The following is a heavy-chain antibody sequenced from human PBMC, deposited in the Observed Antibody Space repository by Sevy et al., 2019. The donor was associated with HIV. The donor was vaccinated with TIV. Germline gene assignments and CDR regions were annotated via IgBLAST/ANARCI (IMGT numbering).Heavy chain of an antibody. CDR3: ARDFPPTRRGYFDY. CDR2: IKQDGSEK. CDR1: GFTFSSYW. Sequence: GGSLRLSCAAPGFTFSSYWMSWVRQAPGKGLEWVANIKQDGSEKYYVDSVKGRFTISRDNAKNSLYLQMNSLRAEDTAVYYCARDFPPTRRGYFDYWGQGTLVTVSS. J-gene: IGHJ4*02. V-gene: IGHV3-7*01.